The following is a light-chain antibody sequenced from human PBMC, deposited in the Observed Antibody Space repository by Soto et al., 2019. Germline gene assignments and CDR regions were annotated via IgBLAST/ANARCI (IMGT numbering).Light chain of an antibody. CDR3: YQYGSTPPT. CDR2: GVS. CDR1: QSVTNNQ. J-gene: IGKJ1*01. Sequence: EIVLTQSRSTLSLSPGRRPTLSCRASQSVTNNQLAWFRQKTGQAPRMXIWGVSNRATGIPDRFSGSGYGTDFKLTISRLEPEDFVVFYCYQYGSTPPTFGQGTKVDIK. V-gene: IGKV3-20*01.